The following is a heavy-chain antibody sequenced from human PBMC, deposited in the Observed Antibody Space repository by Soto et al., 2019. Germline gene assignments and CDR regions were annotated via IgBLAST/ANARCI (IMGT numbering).Heavy chain of an antibody. V-gene: IGHV3-23*01. J-gene: IGHJ4*02. CDR2: ISGSGGST. CDR1: GFTFSSYA. Sequence: EVQLLESGGGLVQPGGSLRLSCAASGFTFSSYAMSWVRQAPGKGLEWVSAISGSGGSTYYADSVKGRFTISRDNSKNTLYLQMNSLRAEDTAVYYCAKVLTTGGIEWELLPNDYWGQGTLVTVSS. D-gene: IGHD1-26*01. CDR3: AKVLTTGGIEWELLPNDY.